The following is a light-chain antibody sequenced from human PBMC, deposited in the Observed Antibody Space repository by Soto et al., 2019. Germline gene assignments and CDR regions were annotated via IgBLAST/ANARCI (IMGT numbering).Light chain of an antibody. Sequence: EIVLPKYTGPLSLSPGERPSLSCRASQSVSSNYLAWFQQEPGQVPRLLIYAASSRATGIPDRFSGSGSGTDFTLTISRLEPEDFAVYYCQQYGSSPQTFGQGAKVDIK. V-gene: IGKV3-20*01. J-gene: IGKJ1*01. CDR3: QQYGSSPQT. CDR1: QSVSSNY. CDR2: AAS.